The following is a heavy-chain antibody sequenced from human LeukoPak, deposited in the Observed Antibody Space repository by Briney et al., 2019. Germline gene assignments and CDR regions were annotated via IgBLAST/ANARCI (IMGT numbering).Heavy chain of an antibody. CDR3: ANPMVHG. V-gene: IGHV3-74*01. J-gene: IGHJ4*02. CDR2: INSDGSST. Sequence: GGSLRLSCAVSGFTFDDYAMHWVRQVPGKGLVWVSRINSDGSSTSYADSVKGRFTISRDNAKNTLYLQMNSLRAEDTAVYYCANPMVHGWGQGTLVTVSS. D-gene: IGHD3-10*01. CDR1: GFTFDDYA.